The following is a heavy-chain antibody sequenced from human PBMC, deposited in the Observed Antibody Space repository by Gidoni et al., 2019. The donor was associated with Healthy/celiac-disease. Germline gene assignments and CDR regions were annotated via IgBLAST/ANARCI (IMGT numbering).Heavy chain of an antibody. CDR3: ARDHQGDYVFDY. D-gene: IGHD4-17*01. V-gene: IGHV4-38-2*02. CDR2: IYPSGST. Sequence: QVQLQESGPGLVKPSETLSLTCTVSGYSISSGYYWGWIRQPPGKGLEWIGSIYPSGSTYYNPSLKSRVTISVDTSKNQFSLKLSSVTAADTAVYYCARDHQGDYVFDYWGQGTLVTVSS. J-gene: IGHJ4*02. CDR1: GYSISSGYY.